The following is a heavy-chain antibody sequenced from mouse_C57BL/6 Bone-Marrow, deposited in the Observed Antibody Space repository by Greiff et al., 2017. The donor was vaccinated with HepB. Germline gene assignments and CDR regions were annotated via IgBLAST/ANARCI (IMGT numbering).Heavy chain of an antibody. CDR2: IYPRSGNT. V-gene: IGHV1-81*01. CDR1: GYTFTSYG. Sequence: VQLQQSGAELARPGASAKLSCKASGYTFTSYGISWVKQRTGQGLEWIGEIYPRSGNTYYNEKFKGKATLTADKSSSTAYMELRSLTSEDSAVYFCARSPYDGYFPYWYFDVWGTGTTVTVSS. D-gene: IGHD2-3*01. CDR3: ARSPYDGYFPYWYFDV. J-gene: IGHJ1*03.